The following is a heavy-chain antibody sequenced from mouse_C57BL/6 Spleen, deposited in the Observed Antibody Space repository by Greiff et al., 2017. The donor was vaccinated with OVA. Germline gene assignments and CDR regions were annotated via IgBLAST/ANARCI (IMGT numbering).Heavy chain of an antibody. CDR2: SRNKANDYTT. J-gene: IGHJ1*03. V-gene: IGHV7-1*01. D-gene: IGHD1-1*01. CDR1: GFTFSDFY. CDR3: ARDGSYYYGSSYWYFDV. Sequence: EVKLVESGGGLVQSGRSLRLSCATSGFTFSDFYMEWVRQAPGKGLEWIAASRNKANDYTTEYSASVKGRFIVSRDTSHSILYLQMNALRAEDTAMYYCARDGSYYYGSSYWYFDVWGTGTTVTVSS.